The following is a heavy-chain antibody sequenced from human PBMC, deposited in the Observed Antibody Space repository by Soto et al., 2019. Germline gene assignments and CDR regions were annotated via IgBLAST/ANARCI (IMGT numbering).Heavy chain of an antibody. Sequence: SETLSLTCTVSGGSISSSSYYWGWIRQPPGKGLEWIGYIYYSGSTYYNPSLKSRVTISVDTSKNQFSLKLSSVTAADTAVYYCARVGVYCSSTSCYSSFDPWGQGTLVTVSS. D-gene: IGHD2-2*01. CDR1: GGSISSSSYY. V-gene: IGHV4-31*03. CDR3: ARVGVYCSSTSCYSSFDP. CDR2: IYYSGST. J-gene: IGHJ5*02.